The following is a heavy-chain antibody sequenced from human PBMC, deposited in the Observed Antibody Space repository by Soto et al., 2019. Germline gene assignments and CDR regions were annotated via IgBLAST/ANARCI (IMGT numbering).Heavy chain of an antibody. V-gene: IGHV3-23*01. J-gene: IGHJ4*02. D-gene: IGHD3-22*01. CDR3: AKDYFSSGYYYGFDY. CDR2: ISGSGGST. Sequence: GGSLRLSCAASGFTFSSYAMSWVRQAPGKGLEWVSAISGSGGSTYYADSVKGRFTISRDNSKNTLYLQMNSLRAEDTAVYYCAKDYFSSGYYYGFDYWGQGTLLTVSS. CDR1: GFTFSSYA.